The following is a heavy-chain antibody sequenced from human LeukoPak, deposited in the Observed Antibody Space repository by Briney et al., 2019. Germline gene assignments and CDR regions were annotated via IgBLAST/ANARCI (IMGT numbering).Heavy chain of an antibody. Sequence: AVKVSCKASGGTFSSYAISWVRQAPGQGLEWMGGIIPIFGTANYAQKFQGRVTITADESTSTAYMELSSLRSEDTAVYYCAREGYSSGWYAYWGQGTLVTVSS. CDR2: IIPIFGTA. D-gene: IGHD6-19*01. J-gene: IGHJ4*02. CDR1: GGTFSSYA. V-gene: IGHV1-69*13. CDR3: AREGYSSGWYAY.